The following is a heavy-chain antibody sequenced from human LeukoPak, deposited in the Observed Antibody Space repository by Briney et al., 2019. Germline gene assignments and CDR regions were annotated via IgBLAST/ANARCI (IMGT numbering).Heavy chain of an antibody. CDR3: ARLSYNWTYGLEFFDY. CDR2: IYYSGST. D-gene: IGHD1-7*01. J-gene: IGHJ4*02. CDR1: GGSISSSSYY. V-gene: IGHV4-39*01. Sequence: SETLSLTCTVSGGSISSSSYYWGWIRQPPGKGLEWIGSIYYSGSTYYNPSLKSRVTISVDTSKNQFSLKLSSVTAADTAVYYCARLSYNWTYGLEFFDYWGQGTLVTVSS.